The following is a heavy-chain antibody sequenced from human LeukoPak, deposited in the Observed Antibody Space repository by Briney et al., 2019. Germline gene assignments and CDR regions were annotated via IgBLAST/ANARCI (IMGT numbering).Heavy chain of an antibody. CDR1: GFTFRNYG. V-gene: IGHV3-30*18. CDR2: ISYGGNYK. Sequence: GGSLRLSCAASGFTFRNYGMHWVRQAPGKGLEWVAVISYGGNYKFYADSVKGRFTISRDTSKNTLYLQMNSLRAEDTAVYYCAKADSSDWYKLDYWRQGTLVTVSS. J-gene: IGHJ4*02. D-gene: IGHD6-19*01. CDR3: AKADSSDWYKLDY.